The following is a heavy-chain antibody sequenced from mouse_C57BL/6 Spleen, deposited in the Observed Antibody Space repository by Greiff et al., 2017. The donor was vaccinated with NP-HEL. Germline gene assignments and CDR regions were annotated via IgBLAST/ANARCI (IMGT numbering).Heavy chain of an antibody. D-gene: IGHD3-2*02. Sequence: LVESGAELVKPGASVKISCKASGYAFSSYWMNWVKQRPGKGLEWIGQIYPGDGDTNYNGKFKGKATLTADKSSSTAYMQLSSLTSEDSAVYFCAREAQLRAWFAYWGQGTLVTVSA. CDR2: IYPGDGDT. CDR3: AREAQLRAWFAY. V-gene: IGHV1-80*01. CDR1: GYAFSSYW. J-gene: IGHJ3*01.